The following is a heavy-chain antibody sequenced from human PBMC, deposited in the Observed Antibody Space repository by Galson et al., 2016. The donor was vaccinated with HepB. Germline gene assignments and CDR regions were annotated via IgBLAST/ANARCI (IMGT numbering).Heavy chain of an antibody. CDR3: ARSAVAGTYTDHYYYYGMDV. D-gene: IGHD6-19*01. Sequence: SLRLSCAASGFTFSSYSMNWVRQAPGKGLEWVSYISSYSSTIYYADSVKGRFTISRDNAKNSLYLQMNSLRAGDTAVYYCARSAVAGTYTDHYYYYGMDVWGLGTTVTVSS. CDR2: ISSYSSTI. J-gene: IGHJ6*02. CDR1: GFTFSSYS. V-gene: IGHV3-48*01.